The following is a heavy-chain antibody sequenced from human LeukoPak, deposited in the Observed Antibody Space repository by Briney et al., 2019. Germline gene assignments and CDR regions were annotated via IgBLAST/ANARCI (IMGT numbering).Heavy chain of an antibody. Sequence: SETLSLTCTVSGDSVSSYYWSWIRQPPGKGLEWIGYIYYSGSTNYNPPLKSRVTTSVGTSKNQFSLKLTSVTAADTAVYYCARAGSSWSFDYWGQGTLVTVSS. CDR1: GDSVSSYY. D-gene: IGHD6-13*01. CDR2: IYYSGST. J-gene: IGHJ4*02. V-gene: IGHV4-59*02. CDR3: ARAGSSWSFDY.